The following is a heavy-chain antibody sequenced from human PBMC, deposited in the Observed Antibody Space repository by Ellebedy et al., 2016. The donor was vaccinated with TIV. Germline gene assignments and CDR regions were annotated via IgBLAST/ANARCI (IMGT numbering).Heavy chain of an antibody. V-gene: IGHV4-61*02. CDR1: GGSISSGDYY. CDR2: INTSSGRA. Sequence: LRLSXTVSGGSISSGDYYWSWVRQPAGKGLEWIGRINTSSGRANYNPSLKSRVTMSVDTSKNQFSLQLNSVAAADTAVYYCAREGYISAFDIWGQGTTVTVSS. CDR3: AREGYISAFDI. J-gene: IGHJ3*02. D-gene: IGHD5-12*01.